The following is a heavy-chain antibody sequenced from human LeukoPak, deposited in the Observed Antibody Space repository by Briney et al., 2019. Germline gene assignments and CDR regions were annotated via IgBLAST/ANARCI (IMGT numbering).Heavy chain of an antibody. Sequence: GGSLRLSCAASGFTFDDYAMHWVRQAPGKGLEWVSLISGDGGSTYYADSVKGRFTISRDNSKNSLYLQMNSLRTEDTALYYCAKDIYPHYDILSSPHWLDPWGQGTLVTVSP. D-gene: IGHD3-9*01. CDR2: ISGDGGST. CDR1: GFTFDDYA. V-gene: IGHV3-43*02. CDR3: AKDIYPHYDILSSPHWLDP. J-gene: IGHJ5*02.